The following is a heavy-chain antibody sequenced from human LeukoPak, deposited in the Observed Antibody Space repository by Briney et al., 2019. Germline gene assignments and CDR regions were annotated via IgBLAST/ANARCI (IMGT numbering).Heavy chain of an antibody. J-gene: IGHJ6*03. CDR3: ARGYCSGGSCYSYYYYNYMDV. CDR2: IHYSGST. CDR1: GGSISSSSYC. D-gene: IGHD2-15*01. V-gene: IGHV4-39*07. Sequence: SETLSLTCTVSGGSISSSSYCWGWIRQPPGKGLEWIGSIHYSGSTNYNLSLKSRVTISVDTSKNQFSLKLSSVTAADTAVYYCARGYCSGGSCYSYYYYNYMDVWGKGTTVTVSS.